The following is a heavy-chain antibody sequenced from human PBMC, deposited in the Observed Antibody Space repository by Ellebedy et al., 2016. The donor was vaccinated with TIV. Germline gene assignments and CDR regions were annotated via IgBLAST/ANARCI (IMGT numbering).Heavy chain of an antibody. CDR2: INPSGGST. D-gene: IGHD2-15*01. V-gene: IGHV1-46*01. CDR1: GYTFTSYY. Sequence: ASVKVSXKASGYTFTSYYMHWVRQAPGQGLEWMGIINPSGGSTSYAQKFQGRVTMTRDTSTSTVYMELSSLRSEDTAVYYCARGGPWGYCSGGSCYLPALYYYYGMDVWGQGTTVTVSS. CDR3: ARGGPWGYCSGGSCYLPALYYYYGMDV. J-gene: IGHJ6*02.